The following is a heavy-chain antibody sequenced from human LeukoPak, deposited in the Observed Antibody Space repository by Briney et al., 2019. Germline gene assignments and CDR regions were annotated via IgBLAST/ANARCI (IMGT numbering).Heavy chain of an antibody. Sequence: ASVKVSCKASGYTFTGYYMHWGRQAPGQGLEWMGWINPNRGGTNYAQKFQGRVTMTRATSISTAYMELSRLKSDDTAVYYCAREYYDYVWGSYRYTVYYFDYWGQGTLVTVSS. V-gene: IGHV1-2*02. J-gene: IGHJ4*02. CDR2: INPNRGGT. CDR3: AREYYDYVWGSYRYTVYYFDY. D-gene: IGHD3-16*02. CDR1: GYTFTGYY.